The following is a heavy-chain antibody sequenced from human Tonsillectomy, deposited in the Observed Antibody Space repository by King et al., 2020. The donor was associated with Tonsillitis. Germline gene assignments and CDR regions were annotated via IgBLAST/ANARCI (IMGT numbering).Heavy chain of an antibody. CDR2: ISGSGGGT. CDR3: AKARISGYVGYSPDF. CDR1: GYTFSSYA. J-gene: IGHJ4*02. D-gene: IGHD4-17*01. V-gene: IGHV3-23*04. Sequence: VQLVESGGGLVKPGGSLKLSCTASGYTFSSYAMNWVRQAPGKGLEWVSAISGSGGGTYYADYVKGRFTISRDNSKNTLYLQMNSLRAEDTAVYYCAKARISGYVGYSPDFWGQGTLVTVSA.